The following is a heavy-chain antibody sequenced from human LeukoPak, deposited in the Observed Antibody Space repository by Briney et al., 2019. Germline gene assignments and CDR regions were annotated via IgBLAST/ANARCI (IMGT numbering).Heavy chain of an antibody. Sequence: SETLSLTCTVSGGSISSSSYYWGWIRQPPGKGLEWIGSIYYSGSTYYNPSLKSRVTISVDTSKNQFSLKLSSVTAADTAVYYCARAYYDILTGYYMGRGRYYFDYWGQGTLVTVSS. J-gene: IGHJ4*02. V-gene: IGHV4-39*01. CDR2: IYYSGST. D-gene: IGHD3-9*01. CDR3: ARAYYDILTGYYMGRGRYYFDY. CDR1: GGSISSSSYY.